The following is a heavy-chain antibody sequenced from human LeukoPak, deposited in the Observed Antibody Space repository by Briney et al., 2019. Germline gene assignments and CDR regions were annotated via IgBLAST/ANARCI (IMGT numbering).Heavy chain of an antibody. V-gene: IGHV3-30*18. J-gene: IGHJ4*02. CDR2: ISYDGTKK. CDR1: GFTFSNDA. CDR3: AKDLSTTWSFDY. Sequence: GGSLRLSWAASGFTFSNDAMHWVRQTPGKGLEWVAFISYDGTKKLYADSVKGRFTVSRDDSKNTLYLQMSSLRADDTAIFYCAKDLSTTWSFDYWGQGTLVTVSS. D-gene: IGHD1-26*01.